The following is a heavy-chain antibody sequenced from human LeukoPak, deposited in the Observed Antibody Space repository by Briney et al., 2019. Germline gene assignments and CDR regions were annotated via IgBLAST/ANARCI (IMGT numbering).Heavy chain of an antibody. CDR1: GGSISSSSYY. Sequence: PSETLSLTCTVSGGSISSSSYYWGWIRQPPGKGLEWIGSIYYSGSTYYNPSLKSRVTISVDTSKNQFSLKLSSVTAADTAVYYCARHTYYYDSSGYVYSDYWGQGTLVTVSS. D-gene: IGHD3-22*01. J-gene: IGHJ4*02. CDR2: IYYSGST. CDR3: ARHTYYYDSSGYVYSDY. V-gene: IGHV4-39*01.